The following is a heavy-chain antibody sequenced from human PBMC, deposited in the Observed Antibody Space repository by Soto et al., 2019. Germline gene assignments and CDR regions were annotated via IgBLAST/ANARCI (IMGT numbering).Heavy chain of an antibody. CDR2: IYWDDDK. V-gene: IGHV2-5*02. CDR3: AHRVLRTVFGLVTTTAIYSDF. CDR1: GFSLTTSGVG. Sequence: QITLKESGPTVVKCTETLTRTCTFSGFSLTTSGVGVGWVRQSPGKAPEWLALIYWDDDKRYSTSLNSRLIITKDTSKNQLVLTMANVDQADTATYYCAHRVLRTVFGLVTTTAIYSDFWGPGTPVVVSS. D-gene: IGHD3-3*01. J-gene: IGHJ4*02.